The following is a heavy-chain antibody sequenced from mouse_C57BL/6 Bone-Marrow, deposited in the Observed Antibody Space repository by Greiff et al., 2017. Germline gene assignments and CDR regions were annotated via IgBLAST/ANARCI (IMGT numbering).Heavy chain of an antibody. Sequence: QVQLKQPGAELVMPGASVKLSCKASGYTFTSYWMHWVKQRPGQGLEWIGEIDPSDSYTNYNQKFKGKSTLTVDKSSSTAYMQLSSLTSEDSAVYYCAKGENYGYDQAWFAYGGQGTLVTVSA. V-gene: IGHV1-69*01. CDR1: GYTFTSYW. J-gene: IGHJ3*01. CDR2: IDPSDSYT. CDR3: AKGENYGYDQAWFAY. D-gene: IGHD2-2*01.